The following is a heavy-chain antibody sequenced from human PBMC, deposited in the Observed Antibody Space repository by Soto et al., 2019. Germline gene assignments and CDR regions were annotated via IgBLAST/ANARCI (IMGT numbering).Heavy chain of an antibody. D-gene: IGHD3-22*01. CDR3: ARGGIHFYDSSGHAFDS. J-gene: IGHJ4*02. CDR1: GDTFDIYG. V-gene: IGHV1-69*06. Sequence: QVQLVQSGAEVKKHASSVKVSCRASGDTFDIYGFNWVRQAPGQGLEWMGVIIPIFETPDYAQKFQGRGSITADKSTSTASLELGSLTSEDTAVYYCARGGIHFYDSSGHAFDSWGQGTLISFTS. CDR2: IIPIFETP.